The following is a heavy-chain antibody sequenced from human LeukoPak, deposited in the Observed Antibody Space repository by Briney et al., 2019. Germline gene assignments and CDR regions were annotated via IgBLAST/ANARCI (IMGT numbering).Heavy chain of an antibody. CDR3: ATSNFDY. J-gene: IGHJ4*02. V-gene: IGHV3-30-3*01. Sequence: GGSLRLSCAASGFTFSSYAMYWVRQAPGKGLEWVAVISYDGSNKYYADSVKGRFTISRDNSKNTLYLQMNSLRAEDTAVYYCATSNFDYWGQGTLVTVSS. CDR2: ISYDGSNK. CDR1: GFTFSSYA.